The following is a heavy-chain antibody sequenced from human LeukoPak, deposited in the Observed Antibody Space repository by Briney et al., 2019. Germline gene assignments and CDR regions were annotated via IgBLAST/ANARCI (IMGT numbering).Heavy chain of an antibody. V-gene: IGHV4-59*08. CDR1: GGSISSYY. J-gene: IGHJ3*02. CDR3: ARHLTIFGVVADAFDI. D-gene: IGHD3-3*01. CDR2: IYYSGST. Sequence: SETLSLTCTVSGGSISSYYWSWIRQPPGKGLEWIGHIYYSGSTNYNPSLKSRVTISVDTSKNQFSLKLSSVTAADTAVYYCARHLTIFGVVADAFDIWGQGTMVTVSS.